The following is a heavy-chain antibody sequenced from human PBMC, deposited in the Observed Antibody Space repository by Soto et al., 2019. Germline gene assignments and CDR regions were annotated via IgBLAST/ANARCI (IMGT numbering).Heavy chain of an antibody. Sequence: EVQLVESGGNLVQPGGSLRLSCAASGFTFSSYWIHWVRQPPGKGLLWVSRINTDGSTTNYADSVKGRFTISRDNAKNTRYLQRNSLRAEDTAVYYCARGASGNYYLDYWGQGALVTISS. CDR1: GFTFSSYW. CDR3: ARGASGNYYLDY. CDR2: INTDGSTT. V-gene: IGHV3-74*01. D-gene: IGHD3-10*01. J-gene: IGHJ4*02.